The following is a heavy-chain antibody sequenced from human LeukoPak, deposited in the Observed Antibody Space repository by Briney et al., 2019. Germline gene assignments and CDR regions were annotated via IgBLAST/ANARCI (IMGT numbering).Heavy chain of an antibody. Sequence: SETLSLTCTVSGYSISSGYYWGWIRQPPGKGLEWIGSIYHSGSTYYNPSLKSRVTISVNTSKNQFSLKLSSVTAADTAVYYCARIPYDILTGYYDPYWYFDLWGRGTLVTVSS. CDR3: ARIPYDILTGYYDPYWYFDL. CDR1: GYSISSGYY. V-gene: IGHV4-38-2*02. J-gene: IGHJ2*01. CDR2: IYHSGST. D-gene: IGHD3-9*01.